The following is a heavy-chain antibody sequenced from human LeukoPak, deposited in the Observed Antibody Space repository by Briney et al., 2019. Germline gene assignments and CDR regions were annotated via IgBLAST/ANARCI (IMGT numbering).Heavy chain of an antibody. Sequence: GGSLRLSCAASGFSFRRYAMNWVRQAPGRGLEWVAVISGPGPSTVYADSVKGRFTISRENSKNTLFLQLDSLRVEDTAIYYCAKEEMPHAFDLWGQGTMVTVSS. CDR3: AKEEMPHAFDL. D-gene: IGHD5-24*01. V-gene: IGHV3-23*01. J-gene: IGHJ3*01. CDR2: ISGPGPST. CDR1: GFSFRRYA.